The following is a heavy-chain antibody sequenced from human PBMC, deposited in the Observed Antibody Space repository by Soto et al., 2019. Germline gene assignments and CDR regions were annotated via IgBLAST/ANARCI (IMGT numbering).Heavy chain of an antibody. CDR3: ARNWDSSSLGGISFFNA. Sequence: PGESLKISCTASGYSFTSYWISWVRQTPGRGLEWMGRIDPRDSYIKYNPSLQGHISISADKSSNTVYLQLNNLKATDTAMYYCARNWDSSSLGGISFFNAWGQGTLVTAPQ. CDR1: GYSFTSYW. D-gene: IGHD6-13*01. CDR2: IDPRDSYI. V-gene: IGHV5-10-1*01. J-gene: IGHJ4*02.